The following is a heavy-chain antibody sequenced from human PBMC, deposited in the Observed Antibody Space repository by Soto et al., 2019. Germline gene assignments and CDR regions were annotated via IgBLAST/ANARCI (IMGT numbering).Heavy chain of an antibody. CDR2: IKSKTDGGTT. V-gene: IGHV3-15*01. Sequence: EVQLVESGGGLVKPGGSLRLSCAASGFTFSNAWMSWVRKAPGKGLVWVGRIKSKTDGGTTDYAAPVKGRFTISRDDSKNTLYLQMNSLKTEDTAVYYCTTALSTKRTRGRRYYYYMDVWGKGTTVTVSS. J-gene: IGHJ6*03. D-gene: IGHD1-1*01. CDR3: TTALSTKRTRGRRYYYYMDV. CDR1: GFTFSNAW.